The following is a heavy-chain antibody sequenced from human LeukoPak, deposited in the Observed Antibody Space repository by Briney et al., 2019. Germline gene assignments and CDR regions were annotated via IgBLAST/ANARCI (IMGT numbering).Heavy chain of an antibody. J-gene: IGHJ6*03. CDR1: GFTFSSYG. V-gene: IGHV3-33*06. CDR2: IWYDGSNK. CDR3: AKGDLRFYYYYYMDV. Sequence: PGRSLRLSCAASGFTFSSYGMHWVRQAPGKGLEWVAVIWYDGSNKYYADSVKGRFTISRDNSKNTLYLQMNSLRAEDTAVYYCAKGDLRFYYYYYMDVWGKGTTVTVSS.